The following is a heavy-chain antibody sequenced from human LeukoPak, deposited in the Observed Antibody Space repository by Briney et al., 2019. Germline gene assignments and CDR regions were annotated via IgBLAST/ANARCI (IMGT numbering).Heavy chain of an antibody. D-gene: IGHD3-22*01. CDR2: ISGSGGST. J-gene: IGHJ4*02. Sequence: GGTLRLSCAASGFTFSSYGMSWVRQAPGKGLEWVSVISGSGGSTYYAASVRGRFTISRDNSKNTLYLQMNSLRAEDTAVYYCAKDSRGYQDYFDYWGQGTLVTVSS. CDR1: GFTFSSYG. V-gene: IGHV3-23*01. CDR3: AKDSRGYQDYFDY.